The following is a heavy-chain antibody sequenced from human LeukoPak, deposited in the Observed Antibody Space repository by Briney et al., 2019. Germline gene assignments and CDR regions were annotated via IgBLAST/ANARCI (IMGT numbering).Heavy chain of an antibody. D-gene: IGHD6-19*01. CDR1: GFTFSSYS. J-gene: IGHJ4*02. CDR3: AAGYSSGWQTYFDY. CDR2: ISSSSSYI. Sequence: GGSLRLSCAASGFTFSSYSMNWVRQAPGKGLEWVSSISSSSSYIYYADSVKGRFTISRDNSKNTLYLQMNSLRAEDTAVYYCAAGYSSGWQTYFDYWGQGTLVTVSS. V-gene: IGHV3-21*04.